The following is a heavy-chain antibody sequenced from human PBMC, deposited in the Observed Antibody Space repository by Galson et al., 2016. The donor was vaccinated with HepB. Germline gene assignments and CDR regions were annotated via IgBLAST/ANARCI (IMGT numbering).Heavy chain of an antibody. J-gene: IGHJ4*02. V-gene: IGHV3-9*01. CDR2: ISWNSRSI. D-gene: IGHD3-3*01. CDR3: AKSLRVLRPLND. Sequence: SLRLSCAASGFTFEDYALHWVRQTPGKGLEWVSGISWNSRSIGYADSVKGRFTVPRDNAKRSLYLQMNSLRTEDTALYFCAKSLRVLRPLNDWGQGSQVIVSA. CDR1: GFTFEDYA.